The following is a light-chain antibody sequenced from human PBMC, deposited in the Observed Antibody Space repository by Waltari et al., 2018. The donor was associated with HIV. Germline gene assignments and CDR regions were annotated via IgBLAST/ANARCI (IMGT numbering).Light chain of an antibody. Sequence: DIVMTQSPLSLSVTPGQMASISCKSSQSLLYRDGKTYLFWYVQKPGQSPQLLMYEVSNRFSGVPGRVSGIGSWSYFTLTIGRVEADDVGLYFCMQSIQLPPTFGQGTKLEI. CDR1: QSLLYRDGKTY. CDR2: EVS. V-gene: IGKV2D-29*02. J-gene: IGKJ1*01. CDR3: MQSIQLPPT.